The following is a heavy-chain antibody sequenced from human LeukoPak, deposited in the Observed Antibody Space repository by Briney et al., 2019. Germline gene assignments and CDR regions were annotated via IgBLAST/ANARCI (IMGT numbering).Heavy chain of an antibody. J-gene: IGHJ3*02. CDR2: ISGSGGST. CDR1: GFTFSSYA. D-gene: IGHD3-10*01. Sequence: GGSLRLSCAASGFTFSSYAMSWVRQAPGKGLEWVSAISGSGGSTYYADSVKGRFTISRDNSKNTLYLQMNSLRAEDTAVYYCAREQLEAGTSGWFGELSRESAFDIWGQGTMVTVSS. CDR3: AREQLEAGTSGWFGELSRESAFDI. V-gene: IGHV3-23*01.